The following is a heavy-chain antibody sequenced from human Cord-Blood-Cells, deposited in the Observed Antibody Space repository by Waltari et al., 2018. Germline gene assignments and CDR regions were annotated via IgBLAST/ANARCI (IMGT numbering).Heavy chain of an antibody. J-gene: IGHJ5*02. CDR3: ARGVAARNWFDP. V-gene: IGHV4-38-2*01. CDR2: IYHSGST. CDR1: GYSFSSGYS. Sequence: QVQLQESGPGLVKPSETLSLTCAVSGYSFSSGYSWGWNRQPPGKGLEWIGSIYHSGSTYYNPSLKSRVTISVDTSKNQFSLKLSSVTAADTAVYYCARGVAARNWFDPWGQGTLVTVSS. D-gene: IGHD6-6*01.